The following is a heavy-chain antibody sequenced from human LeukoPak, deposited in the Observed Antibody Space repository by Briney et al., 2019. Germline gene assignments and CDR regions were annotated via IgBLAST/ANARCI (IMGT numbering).Heavy chain of an antibody. CDR3: AREGPDYYDSSGYPSRAFDI. CDR2: ISGGGDTT. Sequence: GGSLRLSCAASGLTFNTYPMAWVRQAPGKGLEWVSRISGGGDTTYYTDSVKGRFTISRDNSKNTLFLQMNSLRAEDTAVYYCAREGPDYYDSSGYPSRAFDIWGQGTMVTVSS. V-gene: IGHV3-23*01. J-gene: IGHJ3*02. CDR1: GLTFNTYP. D-gene: IGHD3-22*01.